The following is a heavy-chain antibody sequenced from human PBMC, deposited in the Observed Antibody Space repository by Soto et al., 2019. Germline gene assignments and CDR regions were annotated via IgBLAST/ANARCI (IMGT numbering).Heavy chain of an antibody. CDR1: GGSISSSSHY. Sequence: PSETLSLTCPVSGGSISSSSHYWGCIRQPPGKGLEWIGSIYYGGSTYYNPSLKSRVTISADTSKNQFSLKLSSVTAADTAVYYCALGRGYNWNDYYFDYWGQGTLVTVSS. CDR2: IYYGGST. V-gene: IGHV4-39*01. J-gene: IGHJ4*02. CDR3: ALGRGYNWNDYYFDY. D-gene: IGHD1-20*01.